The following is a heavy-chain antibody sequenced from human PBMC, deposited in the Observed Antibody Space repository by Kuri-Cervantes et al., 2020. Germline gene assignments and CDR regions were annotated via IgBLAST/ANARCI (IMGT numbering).Heavy chain of an antibody. CDR3: AGYSSGWRYYYYGMDA. V-gene: IGHV1-2*02. CDR2: INPNSGGT. Sequence: ASVKVSCKASGYTFTGYYMHWVRQAPGQGLEWMGWINPNSGGTNYAQKFQGRVTMTRDTSISTAYMELSRLRSNDTAVYYCAGYSSGWRYYYYGMDAWGQGTTVTVSS. D-gene: IGHD6-19*01. CDR1: GYTFTGYY. J-gene: IGHJ6*02.